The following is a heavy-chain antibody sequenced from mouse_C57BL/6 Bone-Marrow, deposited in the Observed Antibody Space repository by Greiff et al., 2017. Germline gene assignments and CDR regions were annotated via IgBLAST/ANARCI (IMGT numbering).Heavy chain of an antibody. V-gene: IGHV14-4*01. J-gene: IGHJ2*01. CDR3: TTPLCNDEGY. D-gene: IGHD6-5*01. Sequence: EVQRVESGAELVRPGASVKLSCTASGFNIKDDYMHWVKQRPEQGLEWIGWIDPENGDTAYTSKFQGKATITAYTSSNTAYLQLSSLASEDTAVYYCTTPLCNDEGYWGQGTTLTVSS. CDR2: IDPENGDT. CDR1: GFNIKDDY.